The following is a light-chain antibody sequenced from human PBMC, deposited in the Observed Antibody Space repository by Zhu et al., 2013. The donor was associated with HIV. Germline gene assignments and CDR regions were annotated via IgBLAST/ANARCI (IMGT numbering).Light chain of an antibody. V-gene: IGLV2-14*02. CDR3: GSYTSTTTVI. CDR1: SSDVGSYNL. Sequence: QSALTQPASVSGSPGQSITISCTGTSSDVGSYNLVSWYQQHPGKAPKLMIYEGSKRPSGVSNRFSGSKSGNTASLTISGLQAEDEADYYCGSYTSTTTVIFGGGTKVTVL. CDR2: EGS. J-gene: IGLJ2*01.